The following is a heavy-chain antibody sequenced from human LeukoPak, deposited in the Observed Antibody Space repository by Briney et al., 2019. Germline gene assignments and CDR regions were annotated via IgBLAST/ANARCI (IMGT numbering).Heavy chain of an antibody. V-gene: IGHV1-18*04. CDR2: ISAYNGNT. CDR3: ARLQYRWFDP. Sequence: ASVKVSCKASGYTFTGYYMHWVRQAPGQGLEWMGWISAYNGNTNYAQKLQGRVTMTTDTSTSTAYMELRSLRSDDTAVYYCARLQYRWFDPWGQGTLVTVSS. D-gene: IGHD4-11*01. J-gene: IGHJ5*02. CDR1: GYTFTGYY.